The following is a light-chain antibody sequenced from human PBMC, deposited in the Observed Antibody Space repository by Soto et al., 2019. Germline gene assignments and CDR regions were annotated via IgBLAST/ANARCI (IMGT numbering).Light chain of an antibody. J-gene: IGLJ1*01. Sequence: QSALTQPRSVSGSPGQSVTISCTGTSDDVGGYNYVSWYQQHPDKAPKLMIYDDSERPSGVPDRFSGSKSGNTASLTISGLQAEDEADYYCCSYAGSYTDVFGTGTKVTVL. CDR2: DDS. CDR3: CSYAGSYTDV. V-gene: IGLV2-11*01. CDR1: SDDVGGYNY.